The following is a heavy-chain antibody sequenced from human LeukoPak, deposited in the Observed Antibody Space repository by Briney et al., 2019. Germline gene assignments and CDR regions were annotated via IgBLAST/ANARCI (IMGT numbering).Heavy chain of an antibody. V-gene: IGHV4-34*01. Sequence: SETLSLTCAVYGGSFSGYYWSWIRQPPGKGLEWIGEINHSGSTNYNPSLTSRVTISVDTSKNQFSLKLSSVTAADTAVYYCARRITMVRGVGYYYGMDVWGKGTTDTVSS. CDR1: GGSFSGYY. CDR2: INHSGST. D-gene: IGHD3-10*01. CDR3: ARRITMVRGVGYYYGMDV. J-gene: IGHJ6*04.